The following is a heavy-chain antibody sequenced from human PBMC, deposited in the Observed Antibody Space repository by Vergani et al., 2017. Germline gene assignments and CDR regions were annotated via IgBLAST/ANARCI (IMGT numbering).Heavy chain of an antibody. J-gene: IGHJ4*02. CDR1: GFTFSDYY. V-gene: IGHV3-23*04. CDR2: ISGSGVSA. D-gene: IGHD3-10*01. CDR3: AKQYFVSGNYLFDY. Sequence: EVQLVESGGGLVQPGRSLRLSCTASGFTFSDYYMSWVRQAPGKGLEWVSGISGSGVSAYYTDSVKGRFTISRDNSKNMLFLQMNNLRTEDTAIYYCAKQYFVSGNYLFDYWGQGTLVTVSS.